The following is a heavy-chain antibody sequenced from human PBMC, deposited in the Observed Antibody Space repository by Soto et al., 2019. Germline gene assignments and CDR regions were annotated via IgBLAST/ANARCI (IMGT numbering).Heavy chain of an antibody. V-gene: IGHV4-61*01. CDR2: IYYSGST. D-gene: IGHD3-10*01. CDR3: ARDRGVIPYYFDY. CDR1: VGSLSSGSYY. Sequence: PSETLSLTGTVSVGSLSSGSYYWRWILQPPGKGLEWIGYIYYSGSTNYNPSLKSRVTISVDTSKNQFSLKLSSVTAADTAVYYCARDRGVIPYYFDYWGQGTLVTVSS. J-gene: IGHJ4*02.